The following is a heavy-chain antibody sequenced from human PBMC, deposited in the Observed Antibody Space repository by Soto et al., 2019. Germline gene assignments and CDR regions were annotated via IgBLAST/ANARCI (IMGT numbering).Heavy chain of an antibody. D-gene: IGHD5-12*01. Sequence: EVQLVESGGGLVQPGGSLRLSCAASGFSFSSCSMNWVRQAPGKGLEWVSYISSSSSNTKYADSVKGRFTISRDNAKNSLYLQMNSLRAEDRAVYYCARDPRADIGAAKVDYWGQGTLVTVSS. V-gene: IGHV3-48*01. J-gene: IGHJ4*02. CDR1: GFSFSSCS. CDR3: ARDPRADIGAAKVDY. CDR2: ISSSSSNT.